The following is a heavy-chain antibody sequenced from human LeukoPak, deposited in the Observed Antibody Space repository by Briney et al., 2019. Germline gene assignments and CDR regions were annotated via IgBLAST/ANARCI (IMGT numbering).Heavy chain of an antibody. CDR2: TYYRSTWYN. V-gene: IGHV6-1*01. CDR3: ARGGSYHDY. CDR1: GDSVSSNSVT. D-gene: IGHD1-26*01. J-gene: IGHJ4*02. Sequence: SQTLPLTCAISGDSVSSNSVTWNWVRQSPSRGLEWLGRTYYRSTWYNDYAVSVRGRITVNPDTSKNQFSLQLNSVTPEDTAVYYCARGGSYHDYWGQGTLVTVSS.